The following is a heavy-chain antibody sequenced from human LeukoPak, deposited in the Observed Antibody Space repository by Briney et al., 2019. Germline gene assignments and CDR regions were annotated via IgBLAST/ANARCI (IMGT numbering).Heavy chain of an antibody. CDR2: IYYSGST. J-gene: IGHJ4*02. CDR1: GGSISSSSYY. Sequence: SETLSLTCTVSGGSISSSSYYWGWIRQPPGKGLEWIGSIYYSGSTYYNPSLKSRVTISVDTSKNQFSLKLSSVTAADTAVYYCATTAAGRRKARQVPKDYWGQGTLVTVSS. V-gene: IGHV4-39*07. CDR3: ATTAAGRRKARQVPKDY. D-gene: IGHD6-13*01.